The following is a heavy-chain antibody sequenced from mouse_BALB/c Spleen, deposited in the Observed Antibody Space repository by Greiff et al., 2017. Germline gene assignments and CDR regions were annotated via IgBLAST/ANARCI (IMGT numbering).Heavy chain of an antibody. J-gene: IGHJ4*01. CDR1: GYTFTDYW. Sequence: QVQLQQPGAELVMPGASVKMSCKASGYTFTDYWMHWVKQRPGQGLEWIGAIDTSDSYTSYNQKFKGKATLTVDESSSTAYMQLSSLTSEDSAVYYCCRFTTADAMDYWGQGTSVTVAS. CDR3: CRFTTADAMDY. D-gene: IGHD1-2*01. CDR2: IDTSDSYT. V-gene: IGHV1-69*01.